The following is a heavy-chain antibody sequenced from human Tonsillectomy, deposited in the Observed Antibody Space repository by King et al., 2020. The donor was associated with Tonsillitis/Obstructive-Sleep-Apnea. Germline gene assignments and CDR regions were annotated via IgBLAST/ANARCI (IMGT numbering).Heavy chain of an antibody. CDR1: GFSFSDYY. Sequence: QVQLVESGGGLVKPGGSLRLSCAASGFSFSDYYMSWIRQAPGRGLEWVSYISSSSSFTNYADSVKGRFTISRDNAKKSLYLQMNSLRAEDTAVYYCAWLGCSSTSCYGWYLFDPWGEENLVTVSS. D-gene: IGHD2-2*01. J-gene: IGHJ5*02. V-gene: IGHV3-11*05. CDR2: ISSSSSFT. CDR3: AWLGCSSTSCYGWYLFDP.